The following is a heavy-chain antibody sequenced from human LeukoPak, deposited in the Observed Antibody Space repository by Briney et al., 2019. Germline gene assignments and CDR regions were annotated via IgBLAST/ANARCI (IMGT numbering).Heavy chain of an antibody. CDR3: ARRLDYPYYFDY. CDR2: IYYSGST. Sequence: SETLSLTCTVSGGSISSYYWSWIRQPPGKGLEWIGYIYYSGSTNYNPSLKSRVTISVDTSKNQFSLKLSSVTAADTAVYYCARRLDYPYYFDYWGQGTLVTVSS. J-gene: IGHJ4*02. D-gene: IGHD3/OR15-3a*01. CDR1: GGSISSYY. V-gene: IGHV4-59*08.